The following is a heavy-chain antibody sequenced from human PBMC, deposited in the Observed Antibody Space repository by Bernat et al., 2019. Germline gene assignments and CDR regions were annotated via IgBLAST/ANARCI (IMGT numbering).Heavy chain of an antibody. CDR1: GFTFDDYT. CDR2: ISWDGGST. V-gene: IGHV3-43*01. Sequence: EVQLVESGGVVVQTGGSLRLSCAASGFTFDDYTMHWVRQAPGKGLEWVSLISWDGGSTYYADSVKGRFTISRDNSKNSLYLQMNSLRTEDTALYYCAKDLTGYYGMDVWGQGTTVTVSS. J-gene: IGHJ6*02. CDR3: AKDLTGYYGMDV.